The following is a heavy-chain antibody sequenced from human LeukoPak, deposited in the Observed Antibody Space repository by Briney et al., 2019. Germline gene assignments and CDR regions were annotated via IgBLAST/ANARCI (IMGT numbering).Heavy chain of an antibody. V-gene: IGHV3-23*01. J-gene: IGHJ3*02. Sequence: GGSLRLSCAASGFTFSSYAMSWVRQAPGKGLEWVSAISGSGGSTYYADSLKGRFTISRDNPKNSLYLQMNSLRAEDTAVYYCARGSSSRQRDDTFDIWGQGTMVTVSS. CDR3: ARGSSSRQRDDTFDI. CDR1: GFTFSSYA. D-gene: IGHD6-13*01. CDR2: ISGSGGST.